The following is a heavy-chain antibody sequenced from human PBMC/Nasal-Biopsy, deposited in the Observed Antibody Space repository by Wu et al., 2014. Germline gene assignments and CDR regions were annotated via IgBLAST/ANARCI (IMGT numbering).Heavy chain of an antibody. CDR3: ARAEYSYTDSGYYYYMDV. J-gene: IGHJ6*03. Sequence: SGGSISSFYWSWVRQSPEKGLEWIGYIYRSGSTNYNSSLKSRVTMSVDTSKNQFSLTLRSVTAADSAVYYCARAEYSYTDSGYYYYMDVWGKGTTVTVSS. CDR1: GGSISSFY. CDR2: IYRSGST. V-gene: IGHV4-4*08. D-gene: IGHD1-26*01.